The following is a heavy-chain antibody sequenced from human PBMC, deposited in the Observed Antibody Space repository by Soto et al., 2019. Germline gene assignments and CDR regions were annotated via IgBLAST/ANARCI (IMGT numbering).Heavy chain of an antibody. CDR1: GGSISSYY. Sequence: QVQLQESGPGLVKPSETLSLTCTVSGGSISSYYWSWIRQPPGKGLEWIGFIYYSGSTNYIPSLKSRVIISVYASKDQFSLKLSSVTVGDTSVYYCARVDYAPNGGMDVWGQGTTVTVSS. J-gene: IGHJ6*02. V-gene: IGHV4-59*01. D-gene: IGHD4-17*01. CDR2: IYYSGST. CDR3: ARVDYAPNGGMDV.